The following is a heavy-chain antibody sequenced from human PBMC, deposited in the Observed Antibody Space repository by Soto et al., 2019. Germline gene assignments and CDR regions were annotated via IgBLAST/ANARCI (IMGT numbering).Heavy chain of an antibody. V-gene: IGHV4-59*08. D-gene: IGHD3-10*01. Sequence: PSETLSLTCTVSNGSISPYYWSWIRQPPGKGLEWIGYIYYSGSTTYNPSLESRVTISVDTSKNQFSLKLNSVTAADTAVYYCARHNYGSGSTYFDYSGQGTLVTVSS. J-gene: IGHJ4*02. CDR2: IYYSGST. CDR3: ARHNYGSGSTYFDY. CDR1: NGSISPYY.